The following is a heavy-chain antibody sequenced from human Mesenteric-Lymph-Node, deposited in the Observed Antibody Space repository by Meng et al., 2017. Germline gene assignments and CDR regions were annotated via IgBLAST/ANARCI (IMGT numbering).Heavy chain of an antibody. CDR3: VKDRTIIVGANPD. D-gene: IGHD1-26*01. CDR2: ITTGGDT. Sequence: GESLKISCAASGFTFSNYGMDWVRQAPGKGLEWVSAITTGGDTYYADSVKGRFTISRDNPENTVSLQMNSLRVEDTAVYYCVKDRTIIVGANPDWGQGTRVTVSS. V-gene: IGHV3-23*01. J-gene: IGHJ4*02. CDR1: GFTFSNYG.